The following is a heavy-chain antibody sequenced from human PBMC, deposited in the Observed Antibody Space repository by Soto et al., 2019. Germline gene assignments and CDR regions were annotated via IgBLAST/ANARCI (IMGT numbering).Heavy chain of an antibody. D-gene: IGHD3-16*02. V-gene: IGHV3-15*01. Sequence: EVQLVESGGGLVKPGGSLRLSCAASGFPVSDTWMSWVRQAPGKGLEWVARVKSYAEGGATDYAAPVRGRFTISRRASITTVYRQRIGLKTEDTAVYFCYRAGFWGPGTRVTVSS. CDR1: GFPVSDTW. J-gene: IGHJ1*01. CDR3: YRAGF. CDR2: VKSYAEGGAT.